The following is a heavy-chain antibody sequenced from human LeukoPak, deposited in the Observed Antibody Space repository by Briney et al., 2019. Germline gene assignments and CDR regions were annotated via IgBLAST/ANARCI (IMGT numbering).Heavy chain of an antibody. V-gene: IGHV4-34*01. Sequence: SETLSLTCAVYGGSFSGYYWSWIRQPPGKGLEWIGEINHSGSTNYNPSLKSRVTISVDTSKNQFSLKLSSVTAADTAVYYCAREASSGYLYYFDYWGQGTLVTVSS. J-gene: IGHJ4*02. D-gene: IGHD3-22*01. CDR2: INHSGST. CDR1: GGSFSGYY. CDR3: AREASSGYLYYFDY.